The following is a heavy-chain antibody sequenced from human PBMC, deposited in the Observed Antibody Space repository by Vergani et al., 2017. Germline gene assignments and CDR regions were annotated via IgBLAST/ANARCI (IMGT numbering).Heavy chain of an antibody. CDR1: GGSISSHY. CDR3: ASMVRGVIARGRGALYYYMDV. Sequence: QVQLQESGPGLVKPSETLSLTCTVSGGSISSHYWSWIRQPPGKGLEWIGYIYYSGSTNYNPSLKSRVTISVDTSKNQFSLKLSSVTAADTAVYYCASMVRGVIARGRGALYYYMDVWGKGTTVTVSS. V-gene: IGHV4-59*11. J-gene: IGHJ6*03. D-gene: IGHD3-10*01. CDR2: IYYSGST.